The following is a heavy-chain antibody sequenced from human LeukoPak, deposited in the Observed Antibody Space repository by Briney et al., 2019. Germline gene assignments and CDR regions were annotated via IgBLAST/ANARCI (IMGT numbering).Heavy chain of an antibody. CDR1: GFTVSTYY. J-gene: IGHJ4*02. CDR2: IYSGGST. Sequence: GGSLRLSCAASGFTVSTYYMTWVRQAPGKGLECVSVIYSGGSTYYADSVKGRFTVSRDNSKNTLYLQMNSLRAEDTAMYYCARGLGYCTSTTSLLPFDYRGQGTLVTVSS. CDR3: ARGLGYCTSTTSLLPFDY. D-gene: IGHD2-8*01. V-gene: IGHV3-53*01.